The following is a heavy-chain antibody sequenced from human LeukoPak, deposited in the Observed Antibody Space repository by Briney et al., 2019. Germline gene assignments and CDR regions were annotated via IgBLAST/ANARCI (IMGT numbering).Heavy chain of an antibody. Sequence: GESLKISCKGSGYIFATKWIAWVRQTPGKGLEWMGAIYPGDSDTRYSPSFQGQVSISADKSISTAYLRWSRLKASDTAMYYCARLPNFGAASNWFDPWGQGTLVTVSS. J-gene: IGHJ5*02. CDR2: IYPGDSDT. V-gene: IGHV5-51*01. CDR3: ARLPNFGAASNWFDP. D-gene: IGHD4/OR15-4a*01. CDR1: GYIFATKW.